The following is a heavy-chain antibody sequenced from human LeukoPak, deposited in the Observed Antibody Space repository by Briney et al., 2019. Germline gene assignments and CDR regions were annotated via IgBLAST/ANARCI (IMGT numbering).Heavy chain of an antibody. CDR3: ARPLYYYDSSGYYPLRY. J-gene: IGHJ4*02. CDR1: GYTFTDYY. Sequence: ASVKVSCKASGYTFTDYYMHWVRQAPGQGLEWMGWINPNSGGTNYAHKFQGRVTMTRDTSISTAYMELSRLRSDDTAVYYCARPLYYYDSSGYYPLRYWGQGTLVTVSS. CDR2: INPNSGGT. V-gene: IGHV1-2*02. D-gene: IGHD3-22*01.